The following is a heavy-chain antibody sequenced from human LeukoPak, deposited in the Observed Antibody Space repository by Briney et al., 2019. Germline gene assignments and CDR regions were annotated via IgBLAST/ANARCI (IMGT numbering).Heavy chain of an antibody. CDR3: AKQLGYCSDGSCYFPY. V-gene: IGHV3-23*01. D-gene: IGHD2-15*01. Sequence: GGSLRLSCGTSGFTFSSYAMSWVRQAPGKGLEWVSAISNNGGYTYYADSVQGRFTISRDNSKSTLCLQMNSLRAEDTAVYYCAKQLGYCSDGSCYFPYWGQGTLVTVSS. CDR1: GFTFSSYA. CDR2: ISNNGGYT. J-gene: IGHJ4*02.